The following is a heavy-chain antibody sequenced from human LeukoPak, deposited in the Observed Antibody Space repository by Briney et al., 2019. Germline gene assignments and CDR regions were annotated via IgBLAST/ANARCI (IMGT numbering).Heavy chain of an antibody. J-gene: IGHJ4*02. CDR1: GGSFSDSY. Sequence: SETLSLTCAVHGGSFSDSYWNWIRQPPGKGLEWIGEVTHDGRINYNPSLRGRVTISVDTSMNQFSLRLTSVTAADTAVCYCATIYGDFSDFDSWAQGILVTVSS. D-gene: IGHD4-17*01. V-gene: IGHV4-34*01. CDR2: VTHDGRI. CDR3: ATIYGDFSDFDS.